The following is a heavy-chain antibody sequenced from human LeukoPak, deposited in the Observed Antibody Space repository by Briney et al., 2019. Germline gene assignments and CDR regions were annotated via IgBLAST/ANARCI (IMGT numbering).Heavy chain of an antibody. CDR3: AKDIGRLWYDQNAFDI. J-gene: IGHJ3*02. V-gene: IGHV3-23*01. Sequence: PGGSLRLSCAASGFTFSSYAMSWVRQAPGKGLEWVSAISGSGGSTYYADSVKGRFTISRDNAKNSLYLQMNSLRAEDMALYYCAKDIGRLWYDQNAFDIWGQGTMVTVSS. CDR1: GFTFSSYA. D-gene: IGHD3-10*01. CDR2: ISGSGGST.